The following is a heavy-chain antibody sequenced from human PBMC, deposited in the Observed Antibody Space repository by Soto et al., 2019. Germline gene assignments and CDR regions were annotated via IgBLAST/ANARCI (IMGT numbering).Heavy chain of an antibody. Sequence: PWGSLRLSCAASGFTFRTYGIHWCRHSPGKGLEWVAFISDDGSQKYYGDSVKGRFTISRDNSKNTLSLRMISLRTEDTSVYYCAKEAPGGWHFFDTWGQGTLVTVSS. J-gene: IGHJ4*02. V-gene: IGHV3-30*18. D-gene: IGHD6-19*01. CDR1: GFTFRTYG. CDR3: AKEAPGGWHFFDT. CDR2: ISDDGSQK.